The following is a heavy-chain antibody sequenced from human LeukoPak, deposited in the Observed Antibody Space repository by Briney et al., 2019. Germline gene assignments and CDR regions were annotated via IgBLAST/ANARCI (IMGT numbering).Heavy chain of an antibody. CDR2: IREDGSDK. CDR1: GFRLSRYW. D-gene: IGHD6-19*01. V-gene: IGHV3-7*01. CDR3: ARGSTYSSGWYTGFDY. Sequence: GGSLRLSCAASGFRLSRYWMTWVRQAPGKGLEWVANIREDGSDKYYVDSVKGRFTISRDNAKNSLYLQMNSLRAEDTAVYYCARGSTYSSGWYTGFDYWGQGTLVTVSS. J-gene: IGHJ4*02.